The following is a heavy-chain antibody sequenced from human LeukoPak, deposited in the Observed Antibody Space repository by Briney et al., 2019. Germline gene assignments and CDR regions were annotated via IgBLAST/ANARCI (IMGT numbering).Heavy chain of an antibody. J-gene: IGHJ4*02. D-gene: IGHD4-17*01. CDR1: GGTFSSYA. CDR3: ASTDYGDTYYFDY. CDR2: IIPILGIA. V-gene: IGHV1-69*04. Sequence: GASVKVSCKASGGTFSSYAISWVRQAPGQGLEWMGRIIPILGIANYAQKFQGRVTITADKSTSTAYVELSSLRSEDTAVYYCASTDYGDTYYFDYWGQGTLVTVSS.